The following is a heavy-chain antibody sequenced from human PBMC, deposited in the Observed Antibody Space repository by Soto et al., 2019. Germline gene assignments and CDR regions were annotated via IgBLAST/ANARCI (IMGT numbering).Heavy chain of an antibody. D-gene: IGHD2-15*01. J-gene: IGHJ4*02. Sequence: SVKVSCKASGYTLTSYGISWVRQAPGKGLEWMGWFDPEDGETIYAQKFQGRVTMTEDTSTDTAYMELSSLRSEDTAVYYCATDRGGGTFDYWGQGTLVTVSS. V-gene: IGHV1-24*01. CDR1: GYTLTSYG. CDR2: FDPEDGET. CDR3: ATDRGGGTFDY.